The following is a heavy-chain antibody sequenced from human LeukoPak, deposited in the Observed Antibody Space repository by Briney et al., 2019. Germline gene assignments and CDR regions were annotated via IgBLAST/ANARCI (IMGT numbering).Heavy chain of an antibody. CDR1: GFTFSSYA. CDR3: AQGHYYDSSGYPEVFDY. J-gene: IGHJ4*02. V-gene: IGHV3-23*01. Sequence: QPGGSLRLSCATSGFTFSSYAMSWVRQAPGKGLEWVSAISGSGGSTYYADSVKGRFTISRDNSKNTLYLQMNSLRAEDTAVYYCAQGHYYDSSGYPEVFDYWGQGTLVTVSS. D-gene: IGHD3-22*01. CDR2: ISGSGGST.